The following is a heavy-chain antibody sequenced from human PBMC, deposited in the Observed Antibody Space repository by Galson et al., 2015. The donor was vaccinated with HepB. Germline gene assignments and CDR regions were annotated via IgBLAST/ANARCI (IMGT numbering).Heavy chain of an antibody. J-gene: IGHJ4*02. Sequence: SLRLSCAASGFTFSSYAIMWVRQAPGKGLEWVSGMSDNGDNTFYADSVKGRFTISRDISKNTVYLQMNSLRVEDTAVYYCARGPRYYYDSSGPGYFDYWGQGTLVTVSS. CDR1: GFTFSSYA. V-gene: IGHV3-23*01. D-gene: IGHD3-22*01. CDR3: ARGPRYYYDSSGPGYFDY. CDR2: MSDNGDNT.